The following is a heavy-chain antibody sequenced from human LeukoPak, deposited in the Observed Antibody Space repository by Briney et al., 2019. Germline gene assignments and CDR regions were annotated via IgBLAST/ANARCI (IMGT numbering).Heavy chain of an antibody. V-gene: IGHV1-2*02. CDR1: GYTFTGYY. CDR3: ARAALSTRSRFDY. J-gene: IGHJ4*02. CDR2: INPNSGGT. Sequence: ASVKVSCKASGYTFTGYYMHWVRQAPGQGLEWMGWINPNSGGTNYAQKFQGRVTMTRDTSISTAYMELSRLRSDDTAVYYCARAALSTRSRFDYWGRGTLVTVSS.